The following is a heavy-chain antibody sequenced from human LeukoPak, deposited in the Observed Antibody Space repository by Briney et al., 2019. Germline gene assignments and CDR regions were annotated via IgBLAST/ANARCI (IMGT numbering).Heavy chain of an antibody. CDR2: IYWDDDK. J-gene: IGHJ5*02. Sequence: SGPTLVKPTQTLTLTCTFSVFSLSTSGVGVGWIRQPPGKALEWLALIYWDDDKRYSPSLKSRLTITKDTSKNQVVLTLTDMAPVDTATYYCAQVKRRNWFDPWGQGTLVTVSS. V-gene: IGHV2-5*02. CDR1: VFSLSTSGVG. CDR3: AQVKRRNWFDP.